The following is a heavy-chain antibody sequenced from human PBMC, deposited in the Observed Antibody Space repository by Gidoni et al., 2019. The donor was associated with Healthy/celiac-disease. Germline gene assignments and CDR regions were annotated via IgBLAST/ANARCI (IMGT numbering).Heavy chain of an antibody. CDR3: ATSYYYDSSGYYY. D-gene: IGHD3-22*01. V-gene: IGHV1-69*01. J-gene: IGHJ4*02. Sequence: QVQLVQSGAEVKKPGSSVKVSCKASGGTFSSYAISWVRQAPGQGLGWIGGIIPSLGNTKLRQEFPGRVPISAGGSTSTAFLGLSRLGSEDTAVYYCATSYYYDSSGYYYWGQGTLVTVSS. CDR1: GGTFSSYA. CDR2: IIPSLGNT.